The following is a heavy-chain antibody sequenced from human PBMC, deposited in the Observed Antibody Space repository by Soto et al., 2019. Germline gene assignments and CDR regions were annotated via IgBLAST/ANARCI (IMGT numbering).Heavy chain of an antibody. J-gene: IGHJ4*02. Sequence: QVHLVQSGAEVKKPGASVKVSCKASGYTFTSYGITWVRQAPGQGLEWMGWISAHNGNTDYAQKLQGRVIVTRDTSPSTAYMELRSLISDDTAVYYCSRGRYGDYWGQGVLVTVSS. CDR1: GYTFTSYG. CDR3: SRGRYGDY. CDR2: ISAHNGNT. D-gene: IGHD1-1*01. V-gene: IGHV1-18*01.